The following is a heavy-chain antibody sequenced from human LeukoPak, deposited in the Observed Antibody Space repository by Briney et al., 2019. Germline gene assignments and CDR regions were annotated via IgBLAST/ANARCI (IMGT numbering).Heavy chain of an antibody. CDR2: IYYSGST. CDR1: GGSISSYY. CDR3: ASTRRGGVGFDC. J-gene: IGHJ4*02. D-gene: IGHD2-8*02. Sequence: PSETLSLTCTVSGGSISSYYWSWIRQPPGKGLEWIGYIYYSGSTNYNPSLKSRVTISIDTSKNQFSLKLSSVTAADTAVYYYASTRRGGVGFDCWGQGTLVTVSS. V-gene: IGHV4-59*12.